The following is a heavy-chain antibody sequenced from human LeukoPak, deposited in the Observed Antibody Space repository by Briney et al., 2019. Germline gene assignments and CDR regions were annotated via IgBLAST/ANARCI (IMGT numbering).Heavy chain of an antibody. V-gene: IGHV3-9*01. CDR1: GFTFDDYA. J-gene: IGHJ3*02. CDR3: AKDVYRSGEYAFDI. Sequence: GGSLRLSCTASGFTFDDYAMHWVRQAPGKGLEWVSGISWNSGSIGYADSVKGRFTISRDNAKNSLYLQMISLRAEDTALYYCAKDVYRSGEYAFDIWGQGTMVTVSS. CDR2: ISWNSGSI. D-gene: IGHD3-16*01.